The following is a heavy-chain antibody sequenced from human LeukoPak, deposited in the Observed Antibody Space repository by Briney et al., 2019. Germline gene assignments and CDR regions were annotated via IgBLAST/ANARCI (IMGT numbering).Heavy chain of an antibody. CDR2: ISSSGSTI. CDR3: ARDPVPTYYDILTGYSGYMDV. V-gene: IGHV3-48*04. J-gene: IGHJ6*03. D-gene: IGHD3-9*01. Sequence: PGGSLRLSCAASGFSFRHYGMHWVRQAPGKGLEWVSYISSSGSTIYYADSVKGRFTISRDNAKNSLYLQMNSLRAEDTAVYYCARDPVPTYYDILTGYSGYMDVWGKGTTVTISS. CDR1: GFSFRHYG.